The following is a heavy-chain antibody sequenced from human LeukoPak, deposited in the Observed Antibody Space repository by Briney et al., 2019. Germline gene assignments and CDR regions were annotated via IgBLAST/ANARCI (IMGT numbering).Heavy chain of an antibody. Sequence: SQTLSLTCAVSGDSFFWNSVAWNWIRQSPSRGLEWLGRTYYSSEWHHDYAVSVKSRINTTADTFKSQFSLHLNTVTPEDTAVYFCARGRYCGGGTCYHFDSWGQGTLVTVSS. J-gene: IGHJ4*02. CDR1: GDSFFWNSVA. D-gene: IGHD2-15*01. V-gene: IGHV6-1*01. CDR3: ARGRYCGGGTCYHFDS. CDR2: TYYSSEWHH.